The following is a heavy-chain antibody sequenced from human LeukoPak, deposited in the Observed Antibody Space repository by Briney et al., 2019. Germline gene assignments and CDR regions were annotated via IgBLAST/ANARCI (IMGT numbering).Heavy chain of an antibody. CDR1: GFTFSSYE. D-gene: IGHD5-12*01. V-gene: IGHV3-48*03. Sequence: PAGGSLRLSCAASGFTFSSYEMNWVRQAPGKGLEWVSYISSSGSTIYYADSVKGRFTISRDNAKNSLYLQMNSLRAEDTAVYYCARAWSSRGYSGYDYYFDYWGQGTLVTVSS. CDR2: ISSSGSTI. J-gene: IGHJ4*02. CDR3: ARAWSSRGYSGYDYYFDY.